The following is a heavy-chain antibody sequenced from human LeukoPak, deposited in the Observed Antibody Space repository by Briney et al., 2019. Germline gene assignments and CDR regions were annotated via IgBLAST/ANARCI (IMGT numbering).Heavy chain of an antibody. J-gene: IGHJ4*02. CDR3: ARGISSSWYY. D-gene: IGHD6-13*01. V-gene: IGHV3-7*05. CDR2: IKQDGSES. Sequence: GGSLRLSCAASGFTFSNYWMSWVRQAPGKGLEWVANIKQDGSESYYVDSVKGRFTISRDNAENSLYLQMNSLRAEDTAVYYCARGISSSWYYWGQGTLVTVSS. CDR1: GFTFSNYW.